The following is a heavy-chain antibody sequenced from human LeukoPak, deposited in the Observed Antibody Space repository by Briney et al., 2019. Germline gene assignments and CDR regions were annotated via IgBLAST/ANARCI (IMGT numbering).Heavy chain of an antibody. CDR2: ISYDGSNK. V-gene: IGHV3-30*18. D-gene: IGHD2-15*01. CDR3: AKPDIVVVVAATKGFDY. J-gene: IGHJ4*02. Sequence: GGSLRLSCAASGFTVSSNYMSWVRQAPGKGLEWVAVISYDGSNKYYADSVKGRFTISRDNSKNTLYLQMNSLRAEDTAVYYCAKPDIVVVVAATKGFDYWGQGTLVTVSS. CDR1: GFTVSSNY.